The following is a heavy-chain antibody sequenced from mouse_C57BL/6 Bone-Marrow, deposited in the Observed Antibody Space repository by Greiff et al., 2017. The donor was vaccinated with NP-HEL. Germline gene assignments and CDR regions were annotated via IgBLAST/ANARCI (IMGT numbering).Heavy chain of an antibody. D-gene: IGHD2-14*01. CDR3: ARTNRNYYAMDY. CDR1: GFSLTSYA. V-gene: IGHV2-9-1*01. Sequence: VKVVESGPGLVAPSQSLSITCTVSGFSLTSYAISWVRQPPGKGLEWLGVIWTGGGTNYNSALKSRLSISKGNSKSQVFVKMHSLQTDDTARYCCARTNRNYYAMDYLGQGASGTVSS. CDR2: IWTGGGT. J-gene: IGHJ4*01.